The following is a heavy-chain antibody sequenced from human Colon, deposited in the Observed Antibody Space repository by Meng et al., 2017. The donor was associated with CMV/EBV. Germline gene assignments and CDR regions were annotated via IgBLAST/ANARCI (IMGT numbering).Heavy chain of an antibody. Sequence: GGSLRLSCAASGFTFDDFAMHWVRQAPGKGLEWVSGISWDSRSINYAASVRGRFTISRDNAKNSLYLEMNSLRPEDTALYYCARDIGILTGLTSWGQGTGVTVSS. CDR3: ARDIGILTGLTS. CDR1: GFTFDDFA. CDR2: ISWDSRSI. V-gene: IGHV3-9*01. D-gene: IGHD3-9*01. J-gene: IGHJ5*02.